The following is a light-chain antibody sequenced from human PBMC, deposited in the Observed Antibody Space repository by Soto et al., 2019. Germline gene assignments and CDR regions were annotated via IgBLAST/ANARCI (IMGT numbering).Light chain of an antibody. Sequence: QSALTQPAAVSGSAGQGITVSCSGTSSDIGAHNFVSWYQQHPGKAPKLIIYEVINRPSGVSDRFSGSKSGNTASLTISGLQSEDEADYYCNSYTTSNTFVFGSGTKVTVL. CDR1: SSDIGAHNF. J-gene: IGLJ1*01. CDR2: EVI. CDR3: NSYTTSNTFV. V-gene: IGLV2-14*03.